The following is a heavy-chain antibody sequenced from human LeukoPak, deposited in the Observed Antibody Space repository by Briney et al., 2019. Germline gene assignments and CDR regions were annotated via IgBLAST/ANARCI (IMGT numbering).Heavy chain of an antibody. CDR1: GGSISSYY. Sequence: PSETLSLTCTVSGGSISSYYWSWIRQPPGKGLEWIGEINHSGSTNYNPSLKSRVTISVDTSKNQFSLKLSSVTAADTAVYYCASRHQINYSYYSGMDVWGQGTTVTVSS. D-gene: IGHD5-24*01. CDR3: ASRHQINYSYYSGMDV. J-gene: IGHJ6*02. V-gene: IGHV4-34*01. CDR2: INHSGST.